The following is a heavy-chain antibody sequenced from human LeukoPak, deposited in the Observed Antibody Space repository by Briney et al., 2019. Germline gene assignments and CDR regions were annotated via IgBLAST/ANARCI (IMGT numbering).Heavy chain of an antibody. CDR1: GGSISSSSYY. CDR2: IYYSGST. Sequence: KPSETLSLTCTVSGGSISSSSYYWGWIRQPPGKGLEWIGSIYYSGSTYYNPSLKSRVTISVDTSKNQFSLKLSSVTAADTAVYYCAVSGWNYMGYFDYWGQETLVTVSS. J-gene: IGHJ4*02. CDR3: AVSGWNYMGYFDY. D-gene: IGHD6-19*01. V-gene: IGHV4-39*07.